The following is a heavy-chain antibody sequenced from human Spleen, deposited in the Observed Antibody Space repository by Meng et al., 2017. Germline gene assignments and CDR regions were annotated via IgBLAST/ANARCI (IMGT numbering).Heavy chain of an antibody. CDR1: GGSISSNY. CDR3: ARERAAVYDY. CDR2: IYPREST. J-gene: IGHJ4*02. Sequence: SETLSLTCTVSGGSISSNYWSWIRQPAEKGLEWIGHIYPRESTIYNPSLKSRVTMSVDTSKNQISLKLSSVTAADTAVYYCARERAAVYDYWGQGTLVTVSS. V-gene: IGHV4-4*07. D-gene: IGHD6-13*01.